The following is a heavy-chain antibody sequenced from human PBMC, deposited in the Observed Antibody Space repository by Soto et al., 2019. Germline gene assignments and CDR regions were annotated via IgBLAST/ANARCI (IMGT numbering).Heavy chain of an antibody. J-gene: IGHJ5*02. V-gene: IGHV6-1*01. Sequence: SQTLSLTCAISGDSVSSNTASWNWIRQSPSRGLEWLGRTYFRSKWYNDYAVSVKSRIIINPDTSNNQFSLQLSSVTPEDTAVYFCAKGDNLGPKTGYAFDPWGQGIMVTVS. CDR3: AKGDNLGPKTGYAFDP. D-gene: IGHD5-12*01. CDR2: TYFRSKWYN. CDR1: GDSVSSNTAS.